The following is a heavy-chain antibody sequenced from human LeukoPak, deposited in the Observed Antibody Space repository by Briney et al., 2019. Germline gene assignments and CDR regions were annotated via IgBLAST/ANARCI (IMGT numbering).Heavy chain of an antibody. J-gene: IGHJ4*02. V-gene: IGHV3-11*01. Sequence: GGSLRLSCGASGFTFSNYAMSWVRQAPGKGLEWVSYISSSGSTIYYADSVKGRFTISRDNAKNSLYLQMNSLRAEDTAVYYCARGSRLLWFGELLGYWGQGTLVTVSS. CDR1: GFTFSNYA. CDR3: ARGSRLLWFGELLGY. D-gene: IGHD3-10*01. CDR2: ISSSGSTI.